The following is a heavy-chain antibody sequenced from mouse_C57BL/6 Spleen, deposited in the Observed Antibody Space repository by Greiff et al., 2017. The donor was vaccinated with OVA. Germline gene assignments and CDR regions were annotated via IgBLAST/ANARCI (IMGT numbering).Heavy chain of an antibody. D-gene: IGHD1-1*01. CDR3: ARSDTTVVDWYFDD. V-gene: IGHV1-52*01. CDR1: GYTFTSYW. Sequence: QVQLQQPGAELVRPGSSVKLSCKASGYTFTSYWMHWVKQRPIQGLEWIGNIDPSDSETHYNQKFKDKATLTVDKSSSTAYMQLSSLTSEDSAVYYCARSDTTVVDWYFDDWGTGTTVTVSS. J-gene: IGHJ1*03. CDR2: IDPSDSET.